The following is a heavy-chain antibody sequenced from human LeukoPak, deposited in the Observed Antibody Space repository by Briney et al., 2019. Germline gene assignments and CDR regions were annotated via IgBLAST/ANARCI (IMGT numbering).Heavy chain of an antibody. V-gene: IGHV3-9*01. D-gene: IGHD3-9*01. CDR1: GFTFDDYA. CDR3: AKALKKYDILTGFDY. J-gene: IGHJ4*02. CDR2: ISWNSGSI. Sequence: GGSLRLSCAVYGFTFDDYAMHWVRQTPGKGLEWVSGISWNSGSIGYADSVKGRFTISRDNAKNSLYLQMNSLRAEDTALYYCAKALKKYDILTGFDYWGQGTLVTVSS.